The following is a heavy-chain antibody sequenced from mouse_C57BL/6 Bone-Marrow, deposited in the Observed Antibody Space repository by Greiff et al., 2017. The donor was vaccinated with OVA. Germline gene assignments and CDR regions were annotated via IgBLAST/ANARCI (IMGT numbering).Heavy chain of an antibody. CDR3: ARPFITTVVATDYAMDY. J-gene: IGHJ4*01. CDR2: IRNKANGYTT. Sequence: EVQLVESGGGLVQPGGSLSLSCAASGFTFTDYYMSWVRQPPGKALEWLGFIRNKANGYTTEYSASVQGRFTISRDNSQSILYLHMNALRAEDSATYYCARPFITTVVATDYAMDYWGQGTSVTVSS. D-gene: IGHD1-1*01. V-gene: IGHV7-3*01. CDR1: GFTFTDYY.